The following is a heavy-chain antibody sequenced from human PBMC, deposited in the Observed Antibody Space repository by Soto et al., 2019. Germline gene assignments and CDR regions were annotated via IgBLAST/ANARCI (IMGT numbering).Heavy chain of an antibody. D-gene: IGHD6-13*01. CDR2: INSDGSST. Sequence: GGSLRLSCAASGFTFSSYWMHWVRQAPGKGLVWVSRINSDGSSTSYADSVKGRFTISRDNAKNTLYLQMNSLRAEDTAVYYCARGTSLAYYYYYYMDVWGKGTTVTVSS. J-gene: IGHJ6*03. CDR1: GFTFSSYW. CDR3: ARGTSLAYYYYYYMDV. V-gene: IGHV3-74*01.